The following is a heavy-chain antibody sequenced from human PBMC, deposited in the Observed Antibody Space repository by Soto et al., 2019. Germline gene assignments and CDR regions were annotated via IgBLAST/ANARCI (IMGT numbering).Heavy chain of an antibody. D-gene: IGHD3-10*01. CDR3: ASNMVRGVFDY. CDR2: IYHSGST. Sequence: SETLSLTCAVSGGSISSGGYSWSWIRQPPGKGLEWIGYIYHSGSTYYNPSLKSRVTISVDRSKNQFSLKLSSVTAADTAVYYCASNMVRGVFDYWGQGTLVTSPQ. CDR1: GGSISSGGYS. J-gene: IGHJ4*02. V-gene: IGHV4-30-2*01.